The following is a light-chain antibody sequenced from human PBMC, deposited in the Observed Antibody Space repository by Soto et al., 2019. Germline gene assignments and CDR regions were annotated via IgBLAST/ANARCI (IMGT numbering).Light chain of an antibody. CDR1: MRDVGAYNL. CDR3: SAYTVKSTLV. CDR2: EVR. J-gene: IGLJ3*02. Sequence: QSALTQPASVSGSAGQSITISCSGTMRDVGAYNLVSWYQQHPGTAPKLIIYEVRNRPSGISPRFSGSRSGNTASLTISGLQSEEEGYYYCSAYTVKSTLVFGGGTKLTVL. V-gene: IGLV2-14*01.